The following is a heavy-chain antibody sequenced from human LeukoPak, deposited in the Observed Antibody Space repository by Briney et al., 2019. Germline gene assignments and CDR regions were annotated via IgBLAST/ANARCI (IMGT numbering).Heavy chain of an antibody. D-gene: IGHD3-22*01. Sequence: PSETLSLTCAVYGGSFSGYYWSWIRQPPGKGPEWIGEINHSGSTNYNPSLKSRVTISVDTSKNQFSLKLSSVTAADTAVYYCARGAYYDSSGYYYPRYYYYYMDVWGKGTTVTVSS. CDR2: INHSGST. J-gene: IGHJ6*03. CDR3: ARGAYYDSSGYYYPRYYYYYMDV. CDR1: GGSFSGYY. V-gene: IGHV4-34*01.